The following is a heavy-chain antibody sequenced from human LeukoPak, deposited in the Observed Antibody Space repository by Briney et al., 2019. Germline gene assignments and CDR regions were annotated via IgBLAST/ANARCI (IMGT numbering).Heavy chain of an antibody. CDR3: ARDRLTNDAFDI. CDR1: GFTFNSYW. CDR2: INSDGSGT. V-gene: IGHV3-74*01. D-gene: IGHD2-8*01. J-gene: IGHJ3*02. Sequence: GGSLRLSCAASGFTFNSYWMHWVRQAPGKGLVWVSRINSDGSGTSDADFVKGRFTISRDNSKNTLYLQMNSLRAEDTAMHYCARDRLTNDAFDIWGQGTMVTVSS.